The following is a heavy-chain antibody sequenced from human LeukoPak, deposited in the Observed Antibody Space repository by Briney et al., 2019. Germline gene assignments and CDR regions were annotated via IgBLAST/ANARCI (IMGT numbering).Heavy chain of an antibody. D-gene: IGHD6-19*01. CDR2: INTSGTT. CDR3: ARSPTVAGRIEYYFDY. CDR1: GASISSGSNS. Sequence: SQTLSLTCTVSGASISSGSNSWGWIRQPAGKGLEWLGRINTSGTTNYNPSLKSRVTISVDTSKNQFSLKLSSVTAADTAVYYCARSPTVAGRIEYYFDYWGQGTLVTVSS. J-gene: IGHJ4*02. V-gene: IGHV4-61*02.